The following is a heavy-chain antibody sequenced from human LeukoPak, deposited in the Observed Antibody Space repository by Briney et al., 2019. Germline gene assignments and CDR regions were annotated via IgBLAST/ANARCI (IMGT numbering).Heavy chain of an antibody. CDR3: ARDSSSWPFFDY. D-gene: IGHD6-13*01. V-gene: IGHV3-66*01. J-gene: IGHJ4*02. CDR1: GFTVSSNY. Sequence: GGSLRLSCAASGFTVSSNYMSWVRQAPGKGLEWVSVIYSGGSTYYADSVKGRFTISRDNSKNTLYLQMNSLRAEDTAVYYCARDSSSWPFFDYWGQGTLVTASS. CDR2: IYSGGST.